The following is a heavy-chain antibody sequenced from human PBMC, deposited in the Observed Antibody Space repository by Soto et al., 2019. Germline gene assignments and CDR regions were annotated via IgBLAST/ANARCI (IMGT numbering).Heavy chain of an antibody. V-gene: IGHV1-18*04. D-gene: IGHD6-13*01. J-gene: IGHJ6*02. CDR2: ISAYNGNT. CDR1: GYTFTSYG. CDR3: ARDPDGSSSWYYYYYGMDV. Sequence: ASVKVSCKASGYTFTSYGISWVRQAPGQGLEWMGWISAYNGNTNYAQQLQGRVTMTTDTSTSTAYMELRSLRSDDTAVYYCARDPDGSSSWYYYYYGMDVWGQGTTVTVSS.